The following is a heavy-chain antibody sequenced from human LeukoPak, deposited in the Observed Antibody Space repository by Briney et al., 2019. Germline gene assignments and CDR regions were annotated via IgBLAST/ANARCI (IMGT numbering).Heavy chain of an antibody. V-gene: IGHV3-21*01. Sequence: PGGSLRLSCAASGFTFSSYSMNWDRQAPGKGLEWVSYISSSSSYRYYADSVKGRFTISRDNTKNSLYLQMNSLRSKDTAVYYCSREDSSSSGDYWGQGTLVTVFS. CDR2: ISSSSSYR. D-gene: IGHD6-6*01. J-gene: IGHJ4*02. CDR1: GFTFSSYS. CDR3: SREDSSSSGDY.